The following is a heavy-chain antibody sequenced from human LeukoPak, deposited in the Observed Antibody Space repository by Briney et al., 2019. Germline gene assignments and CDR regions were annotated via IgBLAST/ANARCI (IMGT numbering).Heavy chain of an antibody. CDR2: IIPIFGTA. Sequence: SVKVSCKASGGTFSSYAISWVRQAPGQGLEWMGGIIPIFGTANYAQKFQGRVTITTDESTSTAYMELSSLRSEDTAVYYCARVAYYYDRAGKSLKFFSGMDVWGQGTTVTVSS. CDR3: ARVAYYYDRAGKSLKFFSGMDV. J-gene: IGHJ6*02. D-gene: IGHD3-22*01. CDR1: GGTFSSYA. V-gene: IGHV1-69*05.